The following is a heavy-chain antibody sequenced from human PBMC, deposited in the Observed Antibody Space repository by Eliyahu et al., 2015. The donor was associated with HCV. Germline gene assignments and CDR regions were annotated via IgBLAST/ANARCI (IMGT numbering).Heavy chain of an antibody. Sequence: EVQLVESGGGLVKPGGSLRLSXAASGFTFSSYSMNWXRQAPGKGLEWVSSISSSSSYIYYADSVKGRFTISRDNAKNSLYLQMNSLRAEDTAVYYCARADSSSWYYFDYWGQGTLVTVSS. J-gene: IGHJ4*02. CDR2: ISSSSSYI. CDR3: ARADSSSWYYFDY. CDR1: GFTFSSYS. D-gene: IGHD6-13*01. V-gene: IGHV3-21*01.